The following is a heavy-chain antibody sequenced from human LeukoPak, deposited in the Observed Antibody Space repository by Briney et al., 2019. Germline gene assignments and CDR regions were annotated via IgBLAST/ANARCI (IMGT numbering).Heavy chain of an antibody. V-gene: IGHV4-39*07. CDR2: IYYSGST. Sequence: PSETLSLTCTVSGGSISSSSYYWGWIRQPPGRGLEWIGNIYYSGSTYYNPSLKSRVTISVDTSKNQFSLKLSSVTAADTAVYYCAYCGDQGGFDPWGQGTLVTVSS. CDR3: AYCGDQGGFDP. J-gene: IGHJ5*02. CDR1: GGSISSSSYY. D-gene: IGHD3-10*01.